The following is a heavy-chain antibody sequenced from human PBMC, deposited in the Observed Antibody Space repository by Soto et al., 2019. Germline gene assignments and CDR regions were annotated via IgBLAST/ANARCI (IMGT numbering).Heavy chain of an antibody. CDR3: AKRLTTVNTVFDY. Sequence: EVQLLQSGGDLVQPGGSLRLSCAASGLTSSTYAMSWVRQAPGKGLEWVSGISGSGGSTYYADSVKGRFTISRDNSKNMLYLQMNSLRAEDTAVYYCAKRLTTVNTVFDYWGQGTLVTVSS. J-gene: IGHJ4*02. V-gene: IGHV3-23*01. CDR2: ISGSGGST. D-gene: IGHD4-17*01. CDR1: GLTSSTYA.